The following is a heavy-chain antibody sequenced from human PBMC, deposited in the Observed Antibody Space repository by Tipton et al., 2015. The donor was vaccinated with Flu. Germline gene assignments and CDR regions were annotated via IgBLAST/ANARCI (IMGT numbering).Heavy chain of an antibody. CDR2: IYYSGST. Sequence: TLSLTCTVSGGSISSSSYYWGWIRQPPGKGLEWIGSIYYSGSTYYNPSLKSRVTISVDTPKNQFSLKLSSVTAADTAVYYCARHPIAVAGTGDYWGQGTLVTVSS. V-gene: IGHV4-39*01. J-gene: IGHJ4*02. CDR3: ARHPIAVAGTGDY. D-gene: IGHD6-19*01. CDR1: GGSISSSSYY.